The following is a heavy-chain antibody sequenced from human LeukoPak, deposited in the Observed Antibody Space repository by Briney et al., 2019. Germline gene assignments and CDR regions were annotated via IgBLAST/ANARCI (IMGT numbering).Heavy chain of an antibody. CDR1: GGSFSGYY. CDR3: ARLQSGNTYGIIDY. V-gene: IGHV4-59*08. D-gene: IGHD5-18*01. J-gene: IGHJ4*02. CDR2: IYYSGNT. Sequence: PSETLSLTCTVSGGSFSGYYWSWTRQPPGKGLEWIGYIYYSGNTNYYPSLKSRVTISIDTSKNQFSLRMNSVTAADTAVYYCARLQSGNTYGIIDYWGQGTLVTVSS.